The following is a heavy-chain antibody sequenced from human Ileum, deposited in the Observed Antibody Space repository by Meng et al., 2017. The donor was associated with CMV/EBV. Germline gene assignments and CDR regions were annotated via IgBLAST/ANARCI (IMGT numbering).Heavy chain of an antibody. CDR2: INPYGSTT. Sequence: GGSLRLSCAASEFTSSNYWMHWVRQAPGKGLVWVSRINPYGSTTNYADSVKGRFTISRDNAKSTLYLQMDGLRAEDTAVYFCVRNPSGTYGEFQNWGQGTLVTVSS. CDR1: EFTSSNYW. D-gene: IGHD1-26*01. V-gene: IGHV3-74*01. CDR3: VRNPSGTYGEFQN. J-gene: IGHJ1*01.